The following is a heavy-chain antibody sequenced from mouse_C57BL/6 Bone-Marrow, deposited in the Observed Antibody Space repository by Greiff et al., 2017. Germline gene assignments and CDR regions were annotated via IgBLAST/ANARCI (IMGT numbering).Heavy chain of an antibody. D-gene: IGHD1-1*01. J-gene: IGHJ4*01. CDR2: IYPRSGNT. V-gene: IGHV1-81*01. CDR1: GYTFTSYG. Sequence: VQLQESGAELARPGASVKLSCKASGYTFTSYGISWVKQRTGQGLEWIGEIYPRSGNTYYNEKFKGKATLTADKSSSTAYMELRSLTSEDSAVYFCARGGSSYVRAMDYWGQGTSVTVSS. CDR3: ARGGSSYVRAMDY.